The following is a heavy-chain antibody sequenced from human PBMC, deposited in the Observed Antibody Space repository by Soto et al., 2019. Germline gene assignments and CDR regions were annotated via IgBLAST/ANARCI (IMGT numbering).Heavy chain of an antibody. D-gene: IGHD2-2*01. J-gene: IGHJ6*02. V-gene: IGHV5-51*01. CDR2: IYPGDSDT. CDR1: GYSFTSYW. CDR3: ARGGYIVVVPAAPNYYGMDV. Sequence: PGESLKISCKGSGYSFTSYWIGWVRQMPWKGLEWMGVIYPGDSDTRYSPSFQGQVTISADKSISTAYLQWSSLKASDTAMYYCARGGYIVVVPAAPNYYGMDVWGQGTTVTVSS.